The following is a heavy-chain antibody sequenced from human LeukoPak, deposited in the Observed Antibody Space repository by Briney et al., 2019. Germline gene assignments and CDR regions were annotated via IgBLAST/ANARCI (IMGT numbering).Heavy chain of an antibody. V-gene: IGHV3-7*01. CDR1: GLTFSSYW. D-gene: IGHD1-7*01. J-gene: IGHJ4*02. CDR2: IKKDGSEK. Sequence: GGSLRLSCAASGLTFSSYWMSWVRQAPGKGLQWVANIKKDGSEKHYVDSVKGRFTISRDNAKDALYLQMNSLRAEDTAVYYCATAAYNWNYYFDYWGQGTLVSVSS. CDR3: ATAAYNWNYYFDY.